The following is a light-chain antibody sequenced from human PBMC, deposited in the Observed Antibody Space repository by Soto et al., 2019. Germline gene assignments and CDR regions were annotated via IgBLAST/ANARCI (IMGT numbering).Light chain of an antibody. Sequence: QSGLTQPPSVSAAAGQKVTISCSGSSSNSGGNSVSWYQQLPGTAPKLLIYDDNKRPSGIPDRFSGSKSGTSATLGITGFQTGDEADYYCGSWDSSLSAYVFGTGTKVTVL. CDR3: GSWDSSLSAYV. V-gene: IGLV1-51*01. J-gene: IGLJ1*01. CDR2: DDN. CDR1: SSNSGGNS.